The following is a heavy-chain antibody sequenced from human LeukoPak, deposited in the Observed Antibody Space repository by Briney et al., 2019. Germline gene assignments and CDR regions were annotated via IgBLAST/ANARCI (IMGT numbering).Heavy chain of an antibody. Sequence: ASVKVSCKTSGYTFTTYAMNWVRQAPGQGLEWMGWINTNTGNPTYAQGFTGRFVFSLDTSVSTAYLQISSLKAEDTAVYYCARDRLRGGSFGGSRDWGQGTLVTVSS. CDR3: ARDRLRGGSFGGSRD. CDR2: INTNTGNP. V-gene: IGHV7-4-1*02. D-gene: IGHD2-15*01. CDR1: GYTFTTYA. J-gene: IGHJ4*02.